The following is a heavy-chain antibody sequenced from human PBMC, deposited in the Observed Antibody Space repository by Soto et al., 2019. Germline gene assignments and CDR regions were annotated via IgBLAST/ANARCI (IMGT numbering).Heavy chain of an antibody. CDR1: GYTFTRYG. V-gene: IGHV1-18*01. CDR3: ARGSAYTTPWSFDQ. CDR2: ISGYNGNT. D-gene: IGHD2-2*02. Sequence: QVQLVQSGAEVKKPGASVRVSCKASGYTFTRYGISWVRQAPGQGLEWMGWISGYNGNTKEAQKFQGRDTMTTDTAANTGNMELRGLRSDDTAVYYCARGSAYTTPWSFDQWGQGTLVTVSS. J-gene: IGHJ4*02.